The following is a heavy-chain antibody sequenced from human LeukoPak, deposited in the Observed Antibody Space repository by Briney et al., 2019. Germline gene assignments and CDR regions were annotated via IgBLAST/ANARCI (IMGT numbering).Heavy chain of an antibody. D-gene: IGHD3-3*01. J-gene: IGHJ4*02. CDR1: GGSISSSSYY. Sequence: PSETLSLTCTVSGGSISSSSYYWGWIRQPPGKGLEWIGSIYYSGSTYYNPSLKSRVTISVDTSKNQFSLKLSSVTAADTAVYYCARESRVLIGDGYYLDSWGPGTLVTVSS. V-gene: IGHV4-39*02. CDR2: IYYSGST. CDR3: ARESRVLIGDGYYLDS.